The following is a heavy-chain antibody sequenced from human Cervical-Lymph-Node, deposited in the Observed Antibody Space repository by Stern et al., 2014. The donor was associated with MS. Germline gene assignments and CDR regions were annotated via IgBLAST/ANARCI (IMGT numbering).Heavy chain of an antibody. D-gene: IGHD3-10*01. V-gene: IGHV1-2*02. J-gene: IGHJ4*02. CDR1: GYSFTGYF. CDR2: INPNSGDT. CDR3: ARDGRSSYGSGSYYSSGY. Sequence: VQLVQSGAEVKKPGASVKVSCKASGYSFTGYFLNWVRQAPGQSLEWMGWINPNSGDTNYAQKFHGSGTMTRDSSSSTAYMELSSLRSDDTAVYYCARDGRSSYGSGSYYSSGYWGQGTLVTVSS.